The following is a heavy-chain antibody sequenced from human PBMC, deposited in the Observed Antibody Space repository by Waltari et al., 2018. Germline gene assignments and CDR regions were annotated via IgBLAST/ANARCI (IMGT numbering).Heavy chain of an antibody. CDR2: IYSGGST. D-gene: IGHD1-26*01. CDR3: AKEGGAFDI. Sequence: EVQLLESGGGLVPPGGSMRLSCAASGFTFSSYAMSWVRQAPGKGLEWVSVIYSGGSTYYADSVKGRFTISRDNSKNTLYLQMNSLRAEDTAVYYCAKEGGAFDIWGQGTMVTVSS. CDR1: GFTFSSYA. V-gene: IGHV3-23*03. J-gene: IGHJ3*02.